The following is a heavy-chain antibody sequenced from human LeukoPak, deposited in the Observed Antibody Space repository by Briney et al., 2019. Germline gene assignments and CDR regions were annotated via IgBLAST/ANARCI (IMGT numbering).Heavy chain of an antibody. CDR3: ARDMYSSGWATYNWFDP. V-gene: IGHV3-21*01. Sequence: GGSLRLSCAASGFTFSSYSMNWVRQAPGKGLEWVSSISSSRSYIYYADSVKGRFTISRDNAKNSLYLQMNSLRAEDTAVYYCARDMYSSGWATYNWFDPWGQGTLVTVSS. D-gene: IGHD6-19*01. CDR2: ISSSRSYI. J-gene: IGHJ5*02. CDR1: GFTFSSYS.